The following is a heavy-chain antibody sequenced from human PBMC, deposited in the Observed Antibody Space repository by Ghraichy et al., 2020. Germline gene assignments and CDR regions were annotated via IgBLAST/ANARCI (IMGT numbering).Heavy chain of an antibody. CDR1: GGSISSGGYY. D-gene: IGHD5-24*01. J-gene: IGHJ6*02. CDR3: ARGVGMATSYYYYGMDV. V-gene: IGHV4-31*03. CDR2: IYYSGST. Sequence: SETLSLTCTVSGGSISSGGYYWSWIRQHPGKGLEWIGYIYYSGSTYYNPSLKSRVTISVDTSKNQFSLKLSSVTAADTAVYYCARGVGMATSYYYYGMDVWGQGTMVTVSS.